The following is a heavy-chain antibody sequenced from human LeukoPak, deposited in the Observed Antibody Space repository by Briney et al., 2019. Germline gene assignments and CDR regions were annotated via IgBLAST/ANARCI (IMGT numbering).Heavy chain of an antibody. D-gene: IGHD5-18*01. CDR1: GFTFSSYA. CDR3: ARDLSGVTGYTYGRGIDY. Sequence: GRSLRLSCAASGFTFSSYAMNWVRQAPGKGLEWVSYISSSGSTIYYADSVKGRFTISRDNAKTSLYLQMNSLRAEDTAVYHCARDLSGVTGYTYGRGIDYWGQGTLVTVSS. V-gene: IGHV3-48*03. J-gene: IGHJ4*02. CDR2: ISSSGSTI.